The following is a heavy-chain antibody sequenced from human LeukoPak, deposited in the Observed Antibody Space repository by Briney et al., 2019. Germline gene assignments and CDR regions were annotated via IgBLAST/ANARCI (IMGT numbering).Heavy chain of an antibody. CDR3: ARDRGARLLLRYYYYMDV. D-gene: IGHD3-22*01. CDR1: GFTFSSYE. J-gene: IGHJ6*03. Sequence: GGSLRLSCAASGFTFSSYEMNWVRQAPGKGLEGVSYISSSGSTIYYADSVKGRFTISRDNAKNSLYLQMNSLRAEDTAVYYCARDRGARLLLRYYYYMDVWGKGTTVTVSS. CDR2: ISSSGSTI. V-gene: IGHV3-48*03.